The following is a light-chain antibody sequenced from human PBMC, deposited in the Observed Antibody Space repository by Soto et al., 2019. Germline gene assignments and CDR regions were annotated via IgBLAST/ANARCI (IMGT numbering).Light chain of an antibody. Sequence: EVEMTQAPATLSASPRERATLSCRPSQTLSNSFIAWYQQKPGQAPRLLIYDTSSRATGVPDRYSASGSGTDFTLTISRLEPEDFAVFFCQQYGTSEIIFGQGTRLEI. CDR3: QQYGTSEII. CDR2: DTS. V-gene: IGKV3-20*01. J-gene: IGKJ5*01. CDR1: QTLSNSF.